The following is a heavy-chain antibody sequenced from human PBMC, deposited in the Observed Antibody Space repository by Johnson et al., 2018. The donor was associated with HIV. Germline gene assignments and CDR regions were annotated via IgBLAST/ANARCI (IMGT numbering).Heavy chain of an antibody. D-gene: IGHD1-26*01. V-gene: IGHV3-64*01. Sequence: VQLVESGGGLVQPGGSLRLSCAASGFTFSSYAMHWVRQAPGKGLEYVSGISSNGGSTYYANSVKGRFTISRDNSKNTLYLQMGSLRAEDMAVYYCARCGELRAFDIWGQGTMVTVSS. CDR2: ISSNGGST. CDR1: GFTFSSYA. J-gene: IGHJ3*02. CDR3: ARCGELRAFDI.